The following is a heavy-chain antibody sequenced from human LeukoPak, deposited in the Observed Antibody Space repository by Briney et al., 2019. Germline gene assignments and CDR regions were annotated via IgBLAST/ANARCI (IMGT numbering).Heavy chain of an antibody. CDR1: GFTFSSYS. CDR3: AKDRVAVASLGYYYGMDV. J-gene: IGHJ6*02. V-gene: IGHV3-30*18. CDR2: ISYDGSNK. D-gene: IGHD6-19*01. Sequence: GRSLRLSCAASGFTFSSYSMHWVRQAPGKGLEWVAVISYDGSNKYYADSVKGRFTISRDNSKNTLYLQMNSLRAEDTAVYYCAKDRVAVASLGYYYGMDVWGQGTTVTVSS.